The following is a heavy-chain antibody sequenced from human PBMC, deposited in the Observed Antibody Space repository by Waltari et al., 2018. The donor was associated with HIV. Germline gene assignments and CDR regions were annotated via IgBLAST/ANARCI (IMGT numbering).Heavy chain of an antibody. CDR2: IYSGGST. J-gene: IGHJ4*02. CDR3: ARGFGCGGDCYYFDY. CDR1: GFSVSGTT. V-gene: IGHV3-53*01. D-gene: IGHD2-21*02. Sequence: EVPLVESGGGFIQPGGSLRLTCAASGFSVSGTTMSWVRPAPGKGLEWGSVIYSGGSTYYADSVKGRFTISRDNSKNTLYLQMNSLRAEDTAVYYCARGFGCGGDCYYFDYWGQGTLVTVSS.